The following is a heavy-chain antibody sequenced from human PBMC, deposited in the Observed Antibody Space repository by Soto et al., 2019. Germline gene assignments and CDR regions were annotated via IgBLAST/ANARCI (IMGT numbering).Heavy chain of an antibody. D-gene: IGHD3-3*01. V-gene: IGHV3-30-3*01. CDR3: ARETYDFWSGHGMDV. CDR1: GFTFSSYA. CDR2: ISYDGSNK. Sequence: QVQLVESGGGVVQPGRSLRLSCAASGFTFSSYAMHWVRQAPGKGLEWVAVISYDGSNKYYADSVKGRFTISRDNSKNTLYLQMNSQRAEDTAVYYCARETYDFWSGHGMDVWGQGTTVTVSS. J-gene: IGHJ6*02.